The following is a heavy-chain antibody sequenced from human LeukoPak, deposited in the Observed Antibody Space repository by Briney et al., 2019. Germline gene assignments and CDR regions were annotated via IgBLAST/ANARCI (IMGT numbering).Heavy chain of an antibody. J-gene: IGHJ4*02. V-gene: IGHV4-34*01. D-gene: IGHD3-16*01. Sequence: SETLSLTCAVYGGSFSGYYWSWIRQPPGKGLEWIGEINHSGSTNYNPSLKSRVTISVDTSKNQFSLKLSSVTAADTAVYYCARGGESYVSRPFDYWGQGTLVTVSS. CDR3: ARGGESYVSRPFDY. CDR1: GGSFSGYY. CDR2: INHSGST.